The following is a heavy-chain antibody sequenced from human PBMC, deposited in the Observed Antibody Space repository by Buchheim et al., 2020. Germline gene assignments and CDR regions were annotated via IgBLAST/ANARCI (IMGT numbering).Heavy chain of an antibody. J-gene: IGHJ5*02. CDR2: ISYDGSNK. D-gene: IGHD5-24*01. CDR3: ATREMGAISGGFDP. V-gene: IGHV3-30-3*01. Sequence: QVQLVESGGGVVQPGRSLRLSCAASGFTFSSYAMHWVRQAPGKGLEWVAVISYDGSNKYYADSVKGRFTISRDNSKDKLYLQMNSLRAEDTAVYYCATREMGAISGGFDPWGQGTL. CDR1: GFTFSSYA.